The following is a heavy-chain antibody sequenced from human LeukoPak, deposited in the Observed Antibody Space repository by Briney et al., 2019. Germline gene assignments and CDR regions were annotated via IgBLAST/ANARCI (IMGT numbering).Heavy chain of an antibody. CDR3: AKVGSTGYYFDF. D-gene: IGHD6-13*01. CDR1: GFTFSSYS. V-gene: IGHV3-9*01. CDR2: ISWNSGSI. J-gene: IGHJ4*02. Sequence: PGGSLRLSCAASGFTFSSYSMNWVRQAPGKGLEWVSGISWNSGSIGYADSVKGRFTISRDNAKNSLYLQMNGLTAEDTALYYCAKVGSTGYYFDFWGQGTLVTVSS.